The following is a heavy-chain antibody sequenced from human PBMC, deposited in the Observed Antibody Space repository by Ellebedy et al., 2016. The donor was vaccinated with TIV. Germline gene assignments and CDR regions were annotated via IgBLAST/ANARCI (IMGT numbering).Heavy chain of an antibody. V-gene: IGHV3-30*19. CDR1: GFSFDRYG. J-gene: IGHJ4*02. CDR2: IWYDGSNE. CDR3: AREELGYCSGGSCYPLTNPPDY. D-gene: IGHD2-15*01. Sequence: PGGSLRLSCAASGFSFDRYGMHWVRQPPGKGLEWVAVIWYDGSNEYYADSVKGRFTISKDNSKNTLYLQMNSLRAEDTAVYYCAREELGYCSGGSCYPLTNPPDYWGQGTLVTVSS.